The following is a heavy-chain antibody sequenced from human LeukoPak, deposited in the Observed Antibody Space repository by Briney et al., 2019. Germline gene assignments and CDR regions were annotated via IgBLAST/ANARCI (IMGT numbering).Heavy chain of an antibody. CDR3: ARVFTVTTPRYYYYMDV. D-gene: IGHD4-17*01. CDR1: GGSISSYY. J-gene: IGHJ6*03. Sequence: SETLSLTCTVSGGSISSYYWSWIRQPPGKGLEWIGYIYYSGSINYNPSLKSRVTISVDTSKNQFSLKLSSVTAADTAVYYCARVFTVTTPRYYYYMDVWGKGTTVTVSS. V-gene: IGHV4-59*01. CDR2: IYYSGSI.